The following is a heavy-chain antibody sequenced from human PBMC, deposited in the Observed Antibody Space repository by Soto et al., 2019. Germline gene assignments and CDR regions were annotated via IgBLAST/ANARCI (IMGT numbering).Heavy chain of an antibody. CDR1: GFTFSHYA. V-gene: IGHV3-30*18. CDR2: MSYDGSNE. D-gene: IGHD1-26*01. J-gene: IGHJ4*02. CDR3: AKDGSHYFDY. Sequence: QVQLVESGGGVVQPGRSLRLSCAASGFTFSHYAMHWVRQAPGKGLEWVALMSYDGSNEYYEDSVKGRFTISRDNSKNTLYLQMNSLRGEDMAVYYCAKDGSHYFDYWGQGTLVTVSS.